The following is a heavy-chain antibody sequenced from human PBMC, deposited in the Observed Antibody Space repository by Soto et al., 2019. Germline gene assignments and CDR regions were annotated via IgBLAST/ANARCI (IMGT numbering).Heavy chain of an antibody. V-gene: IGHV3-15*01. J-gene: IGHJ6*02. D-gene: IGHD3-3*01. CDR1: GFTFSNAW. CDR3: TTDGVVTAFYYYYYGMDV. CDR2: IKSKTDGGTT. Sequence: GSLRLSCAASGFTFSNAWMSWVRQAPGKGLEWVGRIKSKTDGGTTDYAAPVKGRFTISRDDSKNTLYLQMNSLKTEDTAVYYCTTDGVVTAFYYYYYGMDVWGQGTTVTAP.